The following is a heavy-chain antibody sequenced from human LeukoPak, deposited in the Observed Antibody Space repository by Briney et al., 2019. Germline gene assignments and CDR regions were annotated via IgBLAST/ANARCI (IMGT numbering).Heavy chain of an antibody. D-gene: IGHD5-12*01. V-gene: IGHV4-31*03. J-gene: IGHJ3*02. CDR2: IYYSGST. Sequence: SQTLSLTCTVSGGSISSGGSYWSWIRRHPWKGLEWLGYIYYSGSTYDNPSLNGRCTISVDTSKNQFSLTLSSVPAADTAVYYCARDGDIVATGNAFDIWGQGTMVTVSS. CDR3: ARDGDIVATGNAFDI. CDR1: GGSISSGGSY.